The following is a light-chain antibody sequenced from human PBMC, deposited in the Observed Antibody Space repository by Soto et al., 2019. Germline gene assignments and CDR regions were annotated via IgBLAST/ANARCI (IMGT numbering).Light chain of an antibody. V-gene: IGKV3-11*01. CDR1: QSFRGL. Sequence: EVLLPQSPVSLSLSPGQIATLSCRASQSFRGLLAWYQQKPGQAPRLLIYDAYNRATGIPPRFSGSGSGTDFTLTISSLEPEDSAVYYCQQRHMWPITFGQGTRLEIK. CDR3: QQRHMWPIT. J-gene: IGKJ5*01. CDR2: DAY.